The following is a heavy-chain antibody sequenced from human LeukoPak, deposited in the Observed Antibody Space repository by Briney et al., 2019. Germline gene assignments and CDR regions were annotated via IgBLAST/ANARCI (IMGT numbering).Heavy chain of an antibody. Sequence: GGSLRLSCAAAGLTFSSYGMNWVRQAPGKGLEWVSYISSTSTTMYYADSVKGRFTISRDNAKNSLFLQMYSLRDEDTAVYYCARDWTRTGFDYWGQGTLVTVSS. V-gene: IGHV3-48*02. CDR3: ARDWTRTGFDY. J-gene: IGHJ4*02. CDR2: ISSTSTTM. CDR1: GLTFSSYG. D-gene: IGHD3/OR15-3a*01.